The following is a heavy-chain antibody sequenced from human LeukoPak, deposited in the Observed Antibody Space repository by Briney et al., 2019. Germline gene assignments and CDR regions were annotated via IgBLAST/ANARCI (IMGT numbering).Heavy chain of an antibody. CDR1: GGSISSYY. Sequence: SQTLSLTCTVSGGSISSYYWSWIRQPPGKGLEWIGYIYYSGSTNYNPSLKSRVTISVDTSKNQFSLKLSSVTAADTAVYYCASNYYGSGSLDYWGQGNLVTVSS. J-gene: IGHJ4*02. CDR3: ASNYYGSGSLDY. V-gene: IGHV4-59*08. D-gene: IGHD3-10*01. CDR2: IYYSGST.